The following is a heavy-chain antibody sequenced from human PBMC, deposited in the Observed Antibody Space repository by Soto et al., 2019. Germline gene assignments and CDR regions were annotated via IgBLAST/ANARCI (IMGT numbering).Heavy chain of an antibody. D-gene: IGHD2-2*01. V-gene: IGHV3-11*01. CDR1: GFTFSDYY. CDR3: ARDVTYYCSSTSCYVFDY. Sequence: QVQLVESGGGLVKPGGSLRLSCAASGFTFSDYYMSWIRQAPGKGLEWVSYISSSGSTIYYADSVKGRFTISRDNAKNSLYLQMNSRRAEDTAVYYCARDVTYYCSSTSCYVFDYWGQGTLVTVSS. J-gene: IGHJ4*02. CDR2: ISSSGSTI.